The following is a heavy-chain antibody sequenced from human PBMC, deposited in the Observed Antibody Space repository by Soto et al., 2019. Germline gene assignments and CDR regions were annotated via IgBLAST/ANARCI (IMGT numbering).Heavy chain of an antibody. V-gene: IGHV3-30*18. D-gene: IGHD5-18*01. CDR2: ISYDGRNK. CDR1: GFNFSTYG. J-gene: IGHJ4*02. Sequence: QVQLVESGGGVVQPGRSLRLSCAASGFNFSTYGMHWVRQAPGKGLEWVAVISYDGRNKYYADSVKGRFTMSRDNSESTLYLQMNSLRPEDTAVYYCAKDRVGYSYGNFDYWGQGTLVTVSS. CDR3: AKDRVGYSYGNFDY.